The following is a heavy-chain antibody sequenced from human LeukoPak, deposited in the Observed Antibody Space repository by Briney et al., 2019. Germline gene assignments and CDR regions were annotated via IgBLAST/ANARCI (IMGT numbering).Heavy chain of an antibody. D-gene: IGHD4-17*01. J-gene: IGHJ4*02. CDR1: GFTFSTSW. Sequence: GGSLRLSCAASGFTFSTSWMSWVRQAPGIGLEWVANIKQDGSEKYYVDSVKGRFTISRDNAKNSLSLQMNSLRAEDTAVYYCARDPRGATVTSLKIDYWGQGTLVTVSS. CDR3: ARDPRGATVTSLKIDY. CDR2: IKQDGSEK. V-gene: IGHV3-7*01.